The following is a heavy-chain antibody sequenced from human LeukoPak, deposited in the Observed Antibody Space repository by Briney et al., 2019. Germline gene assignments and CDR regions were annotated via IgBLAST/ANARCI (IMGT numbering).Heavy chain of an antibody. CDR2: ISSSSSTI. CDR1: GFTFSSYS. V-gene: IGHV3-48*01. J-gene: IGHJ4*02. CDR3: AKGSYCSSTSCYFVGSIDY. D-gene: IGHD2-2*01. Sequence: GGSLRLSCAASGFTFSSYSMNWVRQAPGKGLEWVSYISSSSSTIYYADSVKGRFTISRDNSKNTLYLQMNSLRAEDTAVYYCAKGSYCSSTSCYFVGSIDYWGQGTLVTVSS.